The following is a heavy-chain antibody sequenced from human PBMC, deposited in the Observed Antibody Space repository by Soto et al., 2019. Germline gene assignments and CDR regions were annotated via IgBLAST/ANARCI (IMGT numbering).Heavy chain of an antibody. CDR2: LYRGDNT. J-gene: IGHJ4*02. CDR1: GLTVSSYF. V-gene: IGHV3-66*01. Sequence: EVQLMESGGGLVQPGGSLRLSCAVSGLTVSSYFMTWVRQAPGKGLEWVSLLYRGDNTYHAQSVKGRFTISRDNSKNTLYLRMNSLRAEDPAVYCCAARSGNSWAAVDYWGQGALVTVSS. D-gene: IGHD3-3*01. CDR3: AARSGNSWAAVDY.